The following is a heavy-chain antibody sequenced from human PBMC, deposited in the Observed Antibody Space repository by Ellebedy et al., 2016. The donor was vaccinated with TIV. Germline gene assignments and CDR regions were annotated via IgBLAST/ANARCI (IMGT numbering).Heavy chain of an antibody. Sequence: MPSETLSLTCTVSGGSISPYYWSWIRQPPGKGLEWIGYIYYSGSTNYNPSLKSRVTISVDTSKNQFSLKLSSVTAADTAVYYCARTPIVGATRYYGMDVWGQGTTVTVSS. CDR3: ARTPIVGATRYYGMDV. J-gene: IGHJ6*02. D-gene: IGHD1-26*01. CDR2: IYYSGST. CDR1: GGSISPYY. V-gene: IGHV4-59*01.